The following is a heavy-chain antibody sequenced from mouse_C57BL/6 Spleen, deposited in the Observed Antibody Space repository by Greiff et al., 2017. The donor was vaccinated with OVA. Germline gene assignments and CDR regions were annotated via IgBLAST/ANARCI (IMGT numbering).Heavy chain of an antibody. J-gene: IGHJ1*03. V-gene: IGHV1-82*01. CDR3: ASDGSCYGFDV. D-gene: IGHD1-1*01. CDR1: GYAFSSSW. CDR2: IYPGDGDT. Sequence: QVQLKESGPELVKPGASVKISCKASGYAFSSSWMNWVKQRPGKGLEWIGRIYPGDGDTNYNGKFKGTATLTADKSSSTAYMQLSSLTSEDSAVYFCASDGSCYGFDVWGTGTTVTVSS.